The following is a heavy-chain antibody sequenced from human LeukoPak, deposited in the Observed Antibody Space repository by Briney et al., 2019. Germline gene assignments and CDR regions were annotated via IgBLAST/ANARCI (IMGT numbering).Heavy chain of an antibody. J-gene: IGHJ4*02. D-gene: IGHD3-22*01. CDR3: ASHLRDYYYDSRFDY. CDR2: IKTKTDGGTT. Sequence: PGGSLRLSCAGSGFTFSNAWLTWVRQAPGKGLEWVGRIKTKTDGGTTDYAAPVKGRFTISRDDSRNTLYLQMNSLRTEDTAVYYCASHLRDYYYDSRFDYWGQGTLVTVSS. CDR1: GFTFSNAW. V-gene: IGHV3-15*01.